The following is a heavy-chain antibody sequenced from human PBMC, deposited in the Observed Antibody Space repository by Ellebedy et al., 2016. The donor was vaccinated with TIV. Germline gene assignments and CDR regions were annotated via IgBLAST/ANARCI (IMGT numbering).Heavy chain of an antibody. CDR3: AKWDYTDYVD. CDR2: ISRGGGGST. J-gene: IGHJ4*02. Sequence: PGGSLRLSCAASGFTFSNYAMSWVRQAPGKGLEWVSSISRGGGGSTFYSASVKSRFTISRDNSKNTLYLKMNSLRAEDTAVYYCAKWDYTDYVDWGQGTLVTVSS. D-gene: IGHD4-11*01. V-gene: IGHV3-23*01. CDR1: GFTFSNYA.